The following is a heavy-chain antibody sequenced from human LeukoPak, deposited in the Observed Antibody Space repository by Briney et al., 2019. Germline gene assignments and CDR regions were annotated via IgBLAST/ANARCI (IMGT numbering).Heavy chain of an antibody. CDR2: IKQDGSEK. J-gene: IGHJ6*03. V-gene: IGHV3-7*01. CDR1: GFTFSSYW. Sequence: SGGSLRLSCAASGFTFSSYWMSWVRQAPGKGLEWVANIKQDGSEKYYVDSVKGRFTISRDNAKNSLYLQMNSLRAEDTAVYYCARNRIAQSYYYYYMDVWGKGTTVTVSS. D-gene: IGHD6-13*01. CDR3: ARNRIAQSYYYYYMDV.